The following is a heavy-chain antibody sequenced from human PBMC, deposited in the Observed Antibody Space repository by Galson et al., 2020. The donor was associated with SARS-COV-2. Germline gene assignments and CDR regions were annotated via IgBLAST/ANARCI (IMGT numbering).Heavy chain of an antibody. D-gene: IGHD3-10*01. V-gene: IGHV5-51*01. CDR2: IYPGDSDT. J-gene: IGHJ5*02. Sequence: HGESLKISCKGSGYSFTSYWIGWVRQMPGKGLEWMGIIYPGDSDTRYSPSFQGQVTISADKSISTAYLQWSSLKASDTAMYYCARGLYYYGSGSSYNWFDPWGQGTLVTVSS. CDR1: GYSFTSYW. CDR3: ARGLYYYGSGSSYNWFDP.